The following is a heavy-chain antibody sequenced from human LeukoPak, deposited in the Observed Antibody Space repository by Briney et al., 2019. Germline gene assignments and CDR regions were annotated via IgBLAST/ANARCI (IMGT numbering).Heavy chain of an antibody. D-gene: IGHD2-2*01. CDR1: GNTFTGYY. CDR3: ARGRALGYCSSTSCPRDYYYYYMDV. V-gene: IGHV1-2*06. CDR2: INPNSGGT. J-gene: IGHJ6*03. Sequence: KPGASVKVSCKASGNTFTGYYMHWVRQAPGQGLEWMGRINPNSGGTNYAQKFQGRVTMTRDTSISTAYMELSRLRSDDTAVYYCARGRALGYCSSTSCPRDYYYYYMDVWGKGTTVTVSS.